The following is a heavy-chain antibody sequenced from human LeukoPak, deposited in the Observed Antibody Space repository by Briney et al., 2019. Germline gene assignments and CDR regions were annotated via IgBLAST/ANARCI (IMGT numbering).Heavy chain of an antibody. CDR3: ARDRTTALDY. V-gene: IGHV3-30*04. J-gene: IGHJ4*02. CDR1: TFTFSRYS. CDR2: TRQVGWSA. D-gene: IGHD1-7*01. Sequence: GGSLTLSCATSTFTFSRYSMHWVRRPPGKGLEWVAFTRQVGWSAEYTDSVKGRFTISRDNSKNTLYLQMNSLRAEDTAVYYCARDRTTALDYWGQGTLVTVSS.